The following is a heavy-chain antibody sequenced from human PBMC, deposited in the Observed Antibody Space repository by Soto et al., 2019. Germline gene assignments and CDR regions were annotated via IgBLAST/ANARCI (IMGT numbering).Heavy chain of an antibody. J-gene: IGHJ4*02. CDR1: GGSIGSFY. D-gene: IGHD3-22*01. Sequence: PSETLSLTCTVSGGSIGSFYWSWIRQPPGKVLECIGYVYYSGSTNYYSPLESRVTISVDTSKNQFSLKLSSVTAADTAVYYCASHYYDSSGSWSQGTLVTVSS. V-gene: IGHV4-59*08. CDR3: ASHYYDSSGS. CDR2: VYYSGST.